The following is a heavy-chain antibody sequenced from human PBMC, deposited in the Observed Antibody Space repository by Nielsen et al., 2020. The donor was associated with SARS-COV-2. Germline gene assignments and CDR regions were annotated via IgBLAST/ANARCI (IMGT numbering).Heavy chain of an antibody. CDR3: AKAVMLSYFDY. V-gene: IGHV3-20*04. Sequence: GGSLRLSCAASGFTFDDYGMSWVRQAPGKGLEWVSGINWNGGSTGYADSVKGRFTISRDNSKNTLYLQMNSLRAEDTAVYYCAKAVMLSYFDYWGQGTLVTVSS. J-gene: IGHJ4*02. CDR2: INWNGGST. D-gene: IGHD3-16*01. CDR1: GFTFDDYG.